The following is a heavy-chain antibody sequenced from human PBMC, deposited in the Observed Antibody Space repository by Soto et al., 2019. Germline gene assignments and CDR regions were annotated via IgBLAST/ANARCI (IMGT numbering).Heavy chain of an antibody. V-gene: IGHV4-39*01. CDR2: IYYSGST. D-gene: IGHD3-10*01. Sequence: PSETLSLTCTVSGGSISSSSYYWGWIRQPPGKGLEWIGSIYYSGSTYYNPSLKSRVTISVDTSKNQFSLKLSSVTAADTAVYYCARHGSNYYGSGSYFDYCGQGTLVTVSS. J-gene: IGHJ4*02. CDR1: GGSISSSSYY. CDR3: ARHGSNYYGSGSYFDY.